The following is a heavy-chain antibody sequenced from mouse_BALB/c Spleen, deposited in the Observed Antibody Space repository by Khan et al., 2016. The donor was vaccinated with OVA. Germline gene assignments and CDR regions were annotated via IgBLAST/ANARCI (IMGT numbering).Heavy chain of an antibody. CDR2: ISSGSNTI. D-gene: IGHD1-1*01. CDR1: GFTFSNFG. J-gene: IGHJ3*01. Sequence: VVLVESGGGLVQPGGSRKLSCAASGFTFSNFGMHWVRQAPEKGLEWVAYISSGSNTIYYADSVKGRFTISRDNPENTLFLQMTSLRSEDTAIYYCTRRHNTYAWFAYWGQGTLVTVSA. CDR3: TRRHNTYAWFAY. V-gene: IGHV5-17*02.